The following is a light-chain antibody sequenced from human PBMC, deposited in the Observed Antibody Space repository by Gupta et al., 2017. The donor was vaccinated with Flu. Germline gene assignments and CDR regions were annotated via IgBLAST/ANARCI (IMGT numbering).Light chain of an antibody. J-gene: IGLJ1*01. V-gene: IGLV3-19*01. Sequence: GKTVRIKGQGVSVRGYVASRDQQRPGPAPRLVIYGEKSQPSGIPDRFSGSRSGNTASLTITGAQAEDEADYFCNSRDTNGVHYVFGTGTKVTVL. CDR2: GEK. CDR1: SVRGYV. CDR3: NSRDTNGVHYV.